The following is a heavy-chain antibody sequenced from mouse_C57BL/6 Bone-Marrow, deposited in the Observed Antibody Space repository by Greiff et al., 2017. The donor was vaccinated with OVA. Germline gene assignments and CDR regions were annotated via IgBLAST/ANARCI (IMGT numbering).Heavy chain of an antibody. V-gene: IGHV1-81*01. Sequence: QVQLQQSGAELARPGASVKLSCKASGYTFTSYGISWVKQRTGQGLEWIGEIYPRSGNTHYNEKFKGKATLTADKSSSTAYMELRSLTSEDSAVYFCARSRYNYFDYWGQGTTLTVSS. CDR1: GYTFTSYG. CDR2: IYPRSGNT. D-gene: IGHD2-14*01. CDR3: ARSRYNYFDY. J-gene: IGHJ2*01.